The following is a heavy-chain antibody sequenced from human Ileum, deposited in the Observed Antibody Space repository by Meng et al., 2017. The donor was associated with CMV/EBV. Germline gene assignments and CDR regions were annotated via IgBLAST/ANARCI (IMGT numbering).Heavy chain of an antibody. Sequence: FTVSVNYMSWVRQAPGKGLEWVSVIYSGGSTYYADSVKGRFTISRDNSKNTLYLQMNSLRAEDTAVYYCARAQTYYDFWSGYIFFDYWGQGTLVTVSS. D-gene: IGHD3-3*01. J-gene: IGHJ4*02. CDR3: ARAQTYYDFWSGYIFFDY. CDR2: IYSGGST. CDR1: FTVSVNY. V-gene: IGHV3-53*01.